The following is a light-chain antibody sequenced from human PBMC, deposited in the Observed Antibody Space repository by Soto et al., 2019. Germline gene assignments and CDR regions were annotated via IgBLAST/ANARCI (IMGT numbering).Light chain of an antibody. CDR3: QQYGSSPRT. CDR1: QSVSYSY. V-gene: IGKV3-20*01. Sequence: EIVLTQSPGTLSLSPGERATLSCRASQSVSYSYLAWYQQKPGQAPRLLIYGASSRATGIPDRFSGSGSGIDFTLTISRLEPEDFAVYYCQQYGSSPRTFGQGTKVEIK. J-gene: IGKJ1*01. CDR2: GAS.